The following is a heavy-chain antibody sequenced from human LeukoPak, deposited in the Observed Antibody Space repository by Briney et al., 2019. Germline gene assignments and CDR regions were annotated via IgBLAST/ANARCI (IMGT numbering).Heavy chain of an antibody. CDR3: AVSAAALFDP. D-gene: IGHD6-6*01. CDR1: GGSFSGYF. CDR2: INRSGST. J-gene: IGHJ5*02. Sequence: SETLSLTCAVYGGSFSGYFWSWFRQPPGKGLEWIGEINRSGSTNYNPSLSLRSRVTISVDKSKNQFSLKLSSVTDADTAVYYCAVSAAALFDPWGQGTLVTVFS. V-gene: IGHV4-34*01.